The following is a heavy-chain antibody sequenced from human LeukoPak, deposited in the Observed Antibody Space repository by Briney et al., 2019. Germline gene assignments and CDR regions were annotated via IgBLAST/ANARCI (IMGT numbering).Heavy chain of an antibody. Sequence: PGGSLRLSCAASGFTFDDYATHWVRQAPGKGLEWVSGISWNSGSIGYADSVKGRFTISRDNAKNSLYLQMNSLRAEDTALYYCAKDIGAVAADAIDYWGQGTLVTVSS. J-gene: IGHJ4*02. CDR2: ISWNSGSI. CDR1: GFTFDDYA. V-gene: IGHV3-9*01. CDR3: AKDIGAVAADAIDY. D-gene: IGHD6-19*01.